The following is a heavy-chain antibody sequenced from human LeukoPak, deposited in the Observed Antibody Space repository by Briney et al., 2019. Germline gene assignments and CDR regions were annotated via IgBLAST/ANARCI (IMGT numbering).Heavy chain of an antibody. CDR2: IRSKAYGGTT. Sequence: GRSLRLSCTASGFTFGDYAMSWFRQAPGKGLEWVGFIRSKAYGGTTEYAASVKGRFTISRDDSKSIAYLQMNSLKTEDTAVYYCTSVYKIGGSYRVFDYWGQGTLVTVSS. CDR1: GFTFGDYA. CDR3: TSVYKIGGSYRVFDY. J-gene: IGHJ4*02. D-gene: IGHD1-26*01. V-gene: IGHV3-49*03.